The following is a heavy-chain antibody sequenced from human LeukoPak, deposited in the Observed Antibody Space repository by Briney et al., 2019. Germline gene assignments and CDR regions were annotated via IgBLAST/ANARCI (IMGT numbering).Heavy chain of an antibody. D-gene: IGHD5-12*01. CDR2: INWNGGST. CDR3: ARGGYSGYDYRGFDY. J-gene: IGHJ4*02. Sequence: GGSLRLSCAASGFTFTTYWMSWVRQAPGKGLEWVSGINWNGGSTGYADSVKGRFTISRDNAKNSLYLQMNSLRAEDTALYYCARGGYSGYDYRGFDYWGQGTLVTVSS. V-gene: IGHV3-20*04. CDR1: GFTFTTYW.